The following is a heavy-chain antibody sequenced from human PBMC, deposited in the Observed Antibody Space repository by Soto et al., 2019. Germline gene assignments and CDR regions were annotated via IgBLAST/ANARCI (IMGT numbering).Heavy chain of an antibody. V-gene: IGHV2-5*02. CDR3: AHRGSMYGNWQQGYLGH. Sequence: QITLTESGPTRVKPRQTLALTCTFSGFSLRTSRVGVAWIRQPPGKALERVAVIYWDDDKRYNPSLKSRLSIIKDPSKDQVVLTKTDMVPADTATYCCAHRGSMYGNWQQGYLGHLGHGILVNGFS. CDR1: GFSLRTSRVG. D-gene: IGHD6-13*01. CDR2: IYWDDDK. J-gene: IGHJ4*03.